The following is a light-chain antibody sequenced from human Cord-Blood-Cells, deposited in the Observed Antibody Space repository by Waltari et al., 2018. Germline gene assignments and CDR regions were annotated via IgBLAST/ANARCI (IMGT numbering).Light chain of an antibody. CDR1: QGVLYSSNKKNY. CDR2: WAS. Sequence: DFVMTQYSASLAVSLGETANNHVKSSQGVLYSSNKKNYLSWYQQKPGHPPKLLICWASTRESGVPDRFSGSGSGTDFTLTISSLQAEDVAVYYCQQYYSTPWTFGQWTKVEIK. CDR3: QQYYSTPWT. V-gene: IGKV4-1*01. J-gene: IGKJ1*01.